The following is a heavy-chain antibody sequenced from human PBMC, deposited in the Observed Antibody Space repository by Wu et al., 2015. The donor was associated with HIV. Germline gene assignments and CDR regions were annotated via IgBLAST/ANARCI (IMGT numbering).Heavy chain of an antibody. CDR1: GGTFSSYA. J-gene: IGHJ4*02. D-gene: IGHD3-22*01. CDR3: ARVSDYYYDSSGYQGYFDY. CDR2: IIPIFGTA. V-gene: IGHV1-69*05. Sequence: QVQLVQSGAEVKKPGSSVKVSCKASGGTFSSYAISWVRQAPGQGLEWMGGIIPIFGTANYAQKFQGRVTITTDESTSTAYMGLSSLRSEDTAVYYCARVSDYYYDSSGYQGYFDYWGQGTLVTVSS.